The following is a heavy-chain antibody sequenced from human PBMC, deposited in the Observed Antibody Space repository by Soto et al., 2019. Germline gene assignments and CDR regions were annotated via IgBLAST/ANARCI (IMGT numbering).Heavy chain of an antibody. CDR2: IYPGGSDT. V-gene: IGHV5-51*01. CDR3: ARLVVVAATPSPFDP. D-gene: IGHD2-15*01. CDR1: GYSFTSYW. Sequence: PGESLKISCKGSGYSFTSYWIGWVRQMPGKGLEWMGIIYPGGSDTRYSPSFQGQVTISADKSISTAYLQWSSLKASDTAMYYCARLVVVAATPSPFDPWGQGTLVTVSS. J-gene: IGHJ5*02.